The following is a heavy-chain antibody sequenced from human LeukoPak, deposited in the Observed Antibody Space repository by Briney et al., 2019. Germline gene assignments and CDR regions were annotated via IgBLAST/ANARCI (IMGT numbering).Heavy chain of an antibody. Sequence: ASVKVSCKASGYIFTGYYMHGVRQPRGQGLESMGWINSNSCGKHYAQKLQGRVTMTGDTSISTAYMELSRLRSDDTAVYYCARDSLRYYYGEYDYWGQGTLVTVSS. V-gene: IGHV1-2*02. J-gene: IGHJ4*02. CDR2: INSNSCGK. CDR3: ARDSLRYYYGEYDY. D-gene: IGHD4-17*01. CDR1: GYIFTGYY.